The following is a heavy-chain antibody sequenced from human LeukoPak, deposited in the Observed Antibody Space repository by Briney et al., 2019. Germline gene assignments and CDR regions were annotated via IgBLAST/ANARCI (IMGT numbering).Heavy chain of an antibody. V-gene: IGHV3-20*04. J-gene: IGHJ4*02. D-gene: IGHD5-24*01. Sequence: GGSLRLSCAASGFTFDDFGMSWVRQAPGKGLEWVSGMNWNGASTGYADSVKGRFTISRDNAKNSLYLQMNSLRAGDTAVYYCARTIEMATISYFDYWGQGTLVTVSS. CDR2: MNWNGAST. CDR3: ARTIEMATISYFDY. CDR1: GFTFDDFG.